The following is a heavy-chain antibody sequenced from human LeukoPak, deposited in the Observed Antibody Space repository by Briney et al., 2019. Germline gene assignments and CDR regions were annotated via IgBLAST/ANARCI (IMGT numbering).Heavy chain of an antibody. V-gene: IGHV4-34*01. CDR2: INHRGST. D-gene: IGHD2-15*01. CDR3: ARASRGYCSGGSCVYYFDC. CDR1: GGSFSGYY. Sequence: PSETLSLTCAVYGGSFSGYYWSWIRQPPGKGLEWIGEINHRGSTNYNPSLKSRVTISVDTSKNQFSLKLSSVTAADTAVYYCARASRGYCSGGSCVYYFDCWGQGTLVTVSS. J-gene: IGHJ4*02.